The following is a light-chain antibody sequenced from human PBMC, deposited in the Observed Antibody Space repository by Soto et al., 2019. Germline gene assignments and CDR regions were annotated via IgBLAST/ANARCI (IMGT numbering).Light chain of an antibody. Sequence: QSVLAQPASVSGSPGQSITISCTGTSSDVGRYNYVSWYQQHPGKAPKLMIHEVSYRPSGVSSRFSGSKSGNTASLTISGLQAEDEAEYHCCSYTNRATYVVGTG. CDR1: SSDVGRYNY. CDR3: CSYTNRATYV. J-gene: IGLJ1*01. V-gene: IGLV2-14*01. CDR2: EVS.